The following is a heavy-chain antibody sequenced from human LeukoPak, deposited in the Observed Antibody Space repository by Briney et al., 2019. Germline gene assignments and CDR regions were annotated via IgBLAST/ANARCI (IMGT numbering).Heavy chain of an antibody. Sequence: PGGSLRLSCAASGFTFSSYAMHWVRQAPGKGLEWVSVIHSGGKTYYADSVKGRFSISRDNSKNTLYLQMNSLRAQDTAVYYCTRDLNSGGSCWGQGALVTVSS. CDR1: GFTFSSYA. CDR3: TRDLNSGGSC. J-gene: IGHJ4*02. V-gene: IGHV3-53*01. D-gene: IGHD2-15*01. CDR2: IHSGGKT.